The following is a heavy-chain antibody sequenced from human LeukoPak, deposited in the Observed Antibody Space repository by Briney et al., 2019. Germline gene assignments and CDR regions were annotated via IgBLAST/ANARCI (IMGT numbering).Heavy chain of an antibody. CDR1: GYTFSEYY. J-gene: IGHJ4*02. CDR2: IDPSTGGT. CDR3: ARGNNYGSGSLFYG. Sequence: ASVRVSCKTSGYTFSEYYIYWVRQAPGQGLEWMGWIDPSTGGTNYAQNFQGRVTMTRDTSTTTVYMELSSLKSDDTAVYHCARGNNYGSGSLFYGWGQGTLVTVSS. D-gene: IGHD3-10*01. V-gene: IGHV1-2*02.